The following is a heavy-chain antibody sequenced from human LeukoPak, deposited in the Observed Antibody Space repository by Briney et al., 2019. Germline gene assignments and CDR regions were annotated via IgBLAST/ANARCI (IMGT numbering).Heavy chain of an antibody. D-gene: IGHD6-19*01. Sequence: SETLSLTCTVSGYSISSAYYWGWIRQPPGKGLEWVGSIYYSGSTYYNPSLKSRVTISVDTSKNQFSLKLSSVAAADTAVYYCARERLVRFLDYWGQGTLVTVSS. CDR1: GYSISSAYY. J-gene: IGHJ4*02. CDR2: IYYSGST. V-gene: IGHV4-38-2*02. CDR3: ARERLVRFLDY.